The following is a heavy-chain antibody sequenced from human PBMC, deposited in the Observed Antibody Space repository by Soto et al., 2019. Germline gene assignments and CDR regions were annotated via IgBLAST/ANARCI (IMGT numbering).Heavy chain of an antibody. CDR1: GGSIISYY. D-gene: IGHD2-21*01. V-gene: IGHV4-59*08. CDR3: ARLTWHILVVRQYYMDV. Sequence: SETLSLTCTVSGGSIISYYWSWILQPPWKGLEWIGYIYYSGSTNYNPSLKSRVTISVDTSKNQFSLKLSSVTAADTAVYYCARLTWHILVVRQYYMDVWGKGTTVTVSS. J-gene: IGHJ6*03. CDR2: IYYSGST.